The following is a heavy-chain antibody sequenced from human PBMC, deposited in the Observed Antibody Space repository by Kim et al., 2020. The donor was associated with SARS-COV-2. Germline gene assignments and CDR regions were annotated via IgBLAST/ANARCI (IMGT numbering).Heavy chain of an antibody. CDR1: GYSISSGYY. D-gene: IGHD2-21*02. J-gene: IGHJ4*02. CDR2: IYHSGST. CDR3: ARDEMTDSPFDY. V-gene: IGHV4-38-2*02. Sequence: SETLSLTCTVSGYSISSGYYWGWIRQPPGKGLEWIGSIYHSGSTYYNPSLKSRVTISVDTSKNQFSLKLSSVTAADTAVYYCARDEMTDSPFDYWGQGTL.